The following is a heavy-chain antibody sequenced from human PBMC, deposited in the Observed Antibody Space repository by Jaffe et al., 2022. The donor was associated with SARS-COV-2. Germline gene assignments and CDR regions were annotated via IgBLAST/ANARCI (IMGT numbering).Heavy chain of an antibody. CDR2: ISNGGGTT. Sequence: EVQLVESGGDLVQPGGSVRLSCSASGFSFNNYAMHWVRQAPGKGLEYVSGISNGGGTTFYADSSRGRFTISRDNSKNMLNLQMSSLRPEDTAVYYCVKGYFFDQWGQGTLVTVSS. V-gene: IGHV3-64D*09. CDR3: VKGYFFDQ. J-gene: IGHJ4*02. CDR1: GFSFNNYA.